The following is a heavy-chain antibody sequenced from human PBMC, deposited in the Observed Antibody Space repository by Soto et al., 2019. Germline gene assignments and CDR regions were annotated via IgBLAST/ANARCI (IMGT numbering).Heavy chain of an antibody. V-gene: IGHV1-8*02. Sequence: QVQLVQSGAEVKKPGASVKVSCKASGYIFTSYNINWVRQAAGHGLEWMGWVNPDSGHTGYAQKFQGRVTMTRDTSIGTAHMELRSLTPEATAVYYCARSAPFSNAALAYLYYMDVWGKGASVTVSS. D-gene: IGHD4-4*01. CDR2: VNPDSGHT. CDR1: GYIFTSYN. CDR3: ARSAPFSNAALAYLYYMDV. J-gene: IGHJ6*03.